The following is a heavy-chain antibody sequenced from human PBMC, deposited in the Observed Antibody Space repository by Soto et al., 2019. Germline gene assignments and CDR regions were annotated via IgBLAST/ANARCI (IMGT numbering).Heavy chain of an antibody. D-gene: IGHD2-15*01. Sequence: PSETLSLTCTVSGGSISSGGYYWSWIRQHPGKGLEWIGYIYYSGSTYYNPSLKSRVTISVDTSKNQFSLKLSSVTAADTAVYYCVRHERYVVVVVAFHTRADHISDQGTIVT. J-gene: IGHJ3*02. CDR2: IYYSGST. CDR3: VRHERYVVVVVAFHTRADHI. CDR1: GGSISSGGYY. V-gene: IGHV4-31*03.